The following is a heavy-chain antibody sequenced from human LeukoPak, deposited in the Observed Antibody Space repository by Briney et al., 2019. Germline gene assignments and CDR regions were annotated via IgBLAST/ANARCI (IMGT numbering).Heavy chain of an antibody. Sequence: SETLSLTCTVSGGSISSYYWSWIRQPAGKGLEWIGRISTSGSTNYNPSLKSRVTMSVDTSKNQFSLKLSSVTAADTAVYYCARVIGQWLVVGAFDIWGQGTMATVSS. CDR2: ISTSGST. D-gene: IGHD6-19*01. J-gene: IGHJ3*02. CDR1: GGSISSYY. V-gene: IGHV4-4*07. CDR3: ARVIGQWLVVGAFDI.